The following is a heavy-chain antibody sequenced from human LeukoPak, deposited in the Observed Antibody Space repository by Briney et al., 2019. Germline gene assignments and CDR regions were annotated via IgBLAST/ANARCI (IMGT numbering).Heavy chain of an antibody. CDR1: GGSISSYY. CDR3: ARLDLPYGMDV. J-gene: IGHJ6*02. CDR2: IYYSGST. Sequence: SETLSLTCTVSGGSISSYYWSWIRQPPGKGLEWIGYIYYSGSTNYNPSLKSRVTISVDTSKNQFSLKLSSVTAADTAVYYCARLDLPYGMDVWGQGTTATVSS. V-gene: IGHV4-59*01.